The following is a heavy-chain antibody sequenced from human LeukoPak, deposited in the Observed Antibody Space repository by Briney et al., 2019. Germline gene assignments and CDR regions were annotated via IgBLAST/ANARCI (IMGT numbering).Heavy chain of an antibody. CDR2: IYYSGST. V-gene: IGHV4-59*12. D-gene: IGHD3-22*01. J-gene: IGHJ3*02. CDR3: ARLRTMIGAVEI. Sequence: SETLSLTCTVSGGSISSYYWNWIRQPPGKGLEWIGYIYYSGSTNYNPSLKSRVTISVDMSKNQFSLKLTSLTAADPAVYYCARLRTMIGAVEIGAQGTMVTVSS. CDR1: GGSISSYY.